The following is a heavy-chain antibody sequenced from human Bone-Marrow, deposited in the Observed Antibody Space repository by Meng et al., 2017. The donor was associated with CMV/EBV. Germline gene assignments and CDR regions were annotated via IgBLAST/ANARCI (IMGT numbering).Heavy chain of an antibody. CDR3: ARQRPLYSSSKVGWFDP. CDR1: GGSISSSSYY. CDR2: IYYSGST. D-gene: IGHD6-13*01. Sequence: GSLRLSCTVSGGSISSSSYYWGWIRRPPGKGLEWIGSIYYSGSTYYNPSLKSRVTISVDTSKNQFSLKLSSVTAADTAVYYCARQRPLYSSSKVGWFDPWGQGNLVTVSS. J-gene: IGHJ5*02. V-gene: IGHV4-39*07.